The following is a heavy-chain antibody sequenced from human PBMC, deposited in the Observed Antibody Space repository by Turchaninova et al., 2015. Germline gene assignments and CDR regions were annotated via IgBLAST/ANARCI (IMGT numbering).Heavy chain of an antibody. Sequence: QVLLVPPESELEKPVIIVRRSCKTLGYTFADDPVKGWRQDPGQGLEWMGWINTSTGNPTYAQGFRGRFVFSLDTSASTAYLQISGLKDEDTAVYYCALLYGSGQSIRFDSWGQGTLVTVSS. CDR1: GYTFADDP. CDR2: INTSTGNP. J-gene: IGHJ4*02. CDR3: ALLYGSGQSIRFDS. V-gene: IGHV7-4-1*02. D-gene: IGHD3-10*01.